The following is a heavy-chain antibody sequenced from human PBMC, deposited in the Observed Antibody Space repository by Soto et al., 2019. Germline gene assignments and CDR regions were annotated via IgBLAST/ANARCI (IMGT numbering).Heavy chain of an antibody. V-gene: IGHV4-34*01. Sequence: SETLSLAFPVYGWAFSGFNWSWIRQPPGKGLEWIGEINHSGSTNYNPSLKSRVTISVDTSKNQFSLKLSSVTAADTAVYYCARVFPRGWYYYYYGMDVWGQGTTVT. J-gene: IGHJ6*02. CDR2: INHSGST. CDR3: ARVFPRGWYYYYYGMDV. D-gene: IGHD6-19*01. CDR1: GWAFSGFN.